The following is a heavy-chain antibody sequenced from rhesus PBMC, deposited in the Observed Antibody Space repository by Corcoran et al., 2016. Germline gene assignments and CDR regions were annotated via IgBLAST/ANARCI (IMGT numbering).Heavy chain of an antibody. J-gene: IGHJ3*01. V-gene: IGHV4-127*01. Sequence: QVQLQESGPGLVKPSETLSLTCAVSGYSISSGYGWSWIRQPPGKGLEWIWYIGGSSGSTNYNPSLKSRVTISKDTSKNQFSLEVSSVTAADTAVYYCAGGHNWNYGAFDFWGQGLRVTVSS. D-gene: IGHD1-26*01. CDR1: GYSISSGYG. CDR3: AGGHNWNYGAFDF. CDR2: IGGSSGST.